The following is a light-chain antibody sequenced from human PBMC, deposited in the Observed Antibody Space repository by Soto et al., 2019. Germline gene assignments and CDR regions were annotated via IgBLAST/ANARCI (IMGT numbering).Light chain of an antibody. CDR2: DAS. Sequence: DIQMTQSPSTLSASVGDRVTITCRARQSISVWLAWYQQKPGKAPKLLIYDASILESGVPSRFSGSGSGTEFTLTISSLQPDDFATYYCQQADSLPLVTFGQGTRLEIK. J-gene: IGKJ5*01. CDR3: QQADSLPLVT. V-gene: IGKV1-5*01. CDR1: QSISVW.